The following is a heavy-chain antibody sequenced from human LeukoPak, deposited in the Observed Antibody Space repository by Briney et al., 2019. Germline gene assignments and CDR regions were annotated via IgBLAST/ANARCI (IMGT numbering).Heavy chain of an antibody. CDR1: GFTFSSYG. D-gene: IGHD6-19*01. CDR3: AKCGDSSGWYLSIDY. CDR2: ISYDGSNK. V-gene: IGHV3-30*18. J-gene: IGHJ4*02. Sequence: GRSLRLSCAASGFTFSSYGMHWVRQAPGKGLEWVAVISYDGSNKYYADSVKGRFTISRDNSKNTLYLQMNSLRAEDTAVYYCAKCGDSSGWYLSIDYWGQGTLVTVSS.